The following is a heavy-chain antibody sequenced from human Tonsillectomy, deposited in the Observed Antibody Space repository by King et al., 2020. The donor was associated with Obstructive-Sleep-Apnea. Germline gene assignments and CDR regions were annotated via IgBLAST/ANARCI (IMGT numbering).Heavy chain of an antibody. V-gene: IGHV4-59*01. Sequence: VQLQESGPGLVKPSETLSLTCTVSGGSISSYYWGWIRQPPGKGLEWIGYIYYSGSTNYNPSLKSRVTISVDTSKNQFSLKLSSVTAADAAVYYGAGGFEYSYGFVIGYYFDYWGQGTLVTVSS. CDR1: GGSISSYY. D-gene: IGHD5-18*01. J-gene: IGHJ4*02. CDR2: IYYSGST. CDR3: AGGFEYSYGFVIGYYFDY.